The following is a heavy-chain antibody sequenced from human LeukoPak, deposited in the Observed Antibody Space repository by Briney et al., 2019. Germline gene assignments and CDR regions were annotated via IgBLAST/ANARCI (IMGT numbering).Heavy chain of an antibody. J-gene: IGHJ3*02. Sequence: SETLSLTCAVSGGSISSGGYSWSWIRQPPGKGLEWIGYIYHSGSTYYNPSLKSRVTISVDTSKNQFSLKLSSVTAADTAVYYCARWASTAFDIWGQGTMVTVSS. D-gene: IGHD2-2*01. CDR2: IYHSGST. CDR1: GGSISSGGYS. V-gene: IGHV4-30-2*01. CDR3: ARWASTAFDI.